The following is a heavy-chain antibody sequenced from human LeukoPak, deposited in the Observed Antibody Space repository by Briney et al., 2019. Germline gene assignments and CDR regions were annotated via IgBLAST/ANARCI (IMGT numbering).Heavy chain of an antibody. V-gene: IGHV4-39*01. CDR2: ICYSGST. Sequence: PSGTLSLTCSVSGGSIGSSSYCWGWIRQPPGKGLEWIGTICYSGSTFYNPSLKSRVTLSVDTSKNQFSLKLSSVTAADTAVYYCSRNENYIPEDCFDPWGQGTLVTVSS. CDR1: GGSIGSSSYC. D-gene: IGHD5-24*01. CDR3: SRNENYIPEDCFDP. J-gene: IGHJ5*02.